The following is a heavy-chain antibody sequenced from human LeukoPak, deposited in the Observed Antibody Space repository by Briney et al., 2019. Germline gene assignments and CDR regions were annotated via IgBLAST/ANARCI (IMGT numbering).Heavy chain of an antibody. J-gene: IGHJ4*02. D-gene: IGHD3-22*01. CDR2: IYTSEST. CDR1: GGSISSNY. Sequence: SETLSLTCNVSGGSISSNYWSWIRQSAGKGLEWIGRIYTSESTAYNPSLKTRVTMSVDTSKNQFSLKLTSVTDADTAVYYCATGETYYYDSSGSYRNPFDYWGQGTLVTVSS. CDR3: ATGETYYYDSSGSYRNPFDY. V-gene: IGHV4-4*07.